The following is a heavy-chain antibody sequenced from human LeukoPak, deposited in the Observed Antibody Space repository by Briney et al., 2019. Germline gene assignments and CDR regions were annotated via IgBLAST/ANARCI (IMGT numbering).Heavy chain of an antibody. CDR2: IYYSGCT. D-gene: IGHD3-10*01. Sequence: PSVTLSLTCTVSGGSISRYYWSWIRQPPGKGLEGIVHIYYSGCTNYNPPRKSRITIPVSQPKKHFVLTLRPPDAADTAVYYCARSDGYGLVDIWGQGTMVTVSS. V-gene: IGHV4-59*08. CDR3: ARSDGYGLVDI. CDR1: GGSISRYY. J-gene: IGHJ3*02.